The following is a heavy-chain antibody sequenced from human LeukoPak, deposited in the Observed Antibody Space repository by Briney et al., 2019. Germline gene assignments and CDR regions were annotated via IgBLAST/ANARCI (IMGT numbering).Heavy chain of an antibody. J-gene: IGHJ3*02. Sequence: GESLKISCKGSGYSFTSYWIGWVRQMPGKGLEWMGIIYPGDSDTRYSPSFQGQVTISADKSISTAYLQWSSLKASDTAMYYCARHARVPGIAAAAGAFDIWGQGTMVTVSS. CDR3: ARHARVPGIAAAAGAFDI. D-gene: IGHD6-13*01. V-gene: IGHV5-51*01. CDR2: IYPGDSDT. CDR1: GYSFTSYW.